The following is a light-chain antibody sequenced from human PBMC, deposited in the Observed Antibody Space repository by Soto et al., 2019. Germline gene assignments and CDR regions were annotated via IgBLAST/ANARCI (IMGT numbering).Light chain of an antibody. Sequence: GDRVTISCRASQSISTWLAWYQQQPGKAPNLLIYDASTLERGVPSRFRGSGSGTEFTLTISSLQPDDFVTYYCHQYNSYPYTFGQGTKLEIK. CDR1: QSISTW. V-gene: IGKV1-5*01. J-gene: IGKJ2*01. CDR3: HQYNSYPYT. CDR2: DAS.